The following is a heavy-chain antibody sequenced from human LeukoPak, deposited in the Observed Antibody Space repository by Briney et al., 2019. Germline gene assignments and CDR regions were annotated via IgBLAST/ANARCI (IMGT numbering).Heavy chain of an antibody. J-gene: IGHJ4*02. Sequence: GGSLRLSCAASGFTFSSYWMSWVRQAPGKGLEWVGRIKSKTDGGTTDYAAPVKGRFTISRDDSKNTLYLQMNSLKTEDTAVYYCTTATYGPRRYFDYWGQGTLVTVSS. D-gene: IGHD3-10*01. CDR1: GFTFSSYW. CDR2: IKSKTDGGTT. V-gene: IGHV3-15*01. CDR3: TTATYGPRRYFDY.